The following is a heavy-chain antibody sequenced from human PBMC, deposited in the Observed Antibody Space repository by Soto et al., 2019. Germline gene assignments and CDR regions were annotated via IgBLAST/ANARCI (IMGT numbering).Heavy chain of an antibody. CDR1: GFSFDDYM. CDR2: ISSSSSTI. CDR3: ARHPERIAEIGWFDP. J-gene: IGHJ5*02. Sequence: GGSLRLSRAGSGFSFDDYMIHLGRQAPGKGLEWVSYISSSSSTIYYADSVKGRFTISRDNAKNSLYLQMNSLRAEDTAVYYCARHPERIAEIGWFDPWGQGTLVTVSS. D-gene: IGHD6-13*01. V-gene: IGHV3-48*01.